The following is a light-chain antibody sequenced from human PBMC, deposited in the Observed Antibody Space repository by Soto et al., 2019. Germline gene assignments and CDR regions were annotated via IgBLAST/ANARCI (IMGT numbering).Light chain of an antibody. Sequence: DIQMTQSPSTLSASVGDRVTITCRASQRISAYLAWYQQKPGKAPKFLIFDVSSLQSGVPSRFSGSGSGTGFTLTISSLQPEDFGTYYCQQFNTYPITFGQGTRLEIK. V-gene: IGKV1-5*01. CDR3: QQFNTYPIT. J-gene: IGKJ5*01. CDR2: DVS. CDR1: QRISAY.